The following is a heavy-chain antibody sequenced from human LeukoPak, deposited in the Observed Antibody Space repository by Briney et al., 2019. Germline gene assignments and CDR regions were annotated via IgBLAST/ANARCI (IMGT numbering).Heavy chain of an antibody. CDR3: ARYEEGYDSSGYSYYYYMDV. J-gene: IGHJ6*03. Sequence: SETLSLTCTVSGGSISSYYRSWIRQPPGKGLEWIGYIYYSGSTNYNPSLKSRVTISVDTSKNQFSLKLSSVTAADTAVYYCARYEEGYDSSGYSYYYYMDVWGKGTTVTVSS. CDR1: GGSISSYY. D-gene: IGHD3-22*01. CDR2: IYYSGST. V-gene: IGHV4-59*01.